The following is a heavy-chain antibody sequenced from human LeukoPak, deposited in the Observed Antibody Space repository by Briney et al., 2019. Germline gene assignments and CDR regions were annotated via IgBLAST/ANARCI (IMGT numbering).Heavy chain of an antibody. D-gene: IGHD6-19*01. V-gene: IGHV3-48*03. CDR2: ISSSATTI. CDR1: GFTFSSYE. Sequence: GGSLRLSCAASGFTFSSYEMNWVRQAPGKGLEWISYISSSATTIWYADSVKGRFTISRENAKNSLYLKMNSLRADDTAVYYCARDPGVGSGWLYYFDYWGQGTVVTVSS. J-gene: IGHJ4*02. CDR3: ARDPGVGSGWLYYFDY.